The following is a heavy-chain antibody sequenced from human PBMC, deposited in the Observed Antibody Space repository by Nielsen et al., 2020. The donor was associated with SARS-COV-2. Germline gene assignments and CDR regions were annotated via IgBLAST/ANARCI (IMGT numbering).Heavy chain of an antibody. V-gene: IGHV3-9*01. CDR2: ISWNSGSI. J-gene: IGHJ4*02. CDR3: AKENAEYGDFDY. Sequence: GGSLRLSCAASGFTFDDYAMHWVRQAPGKGLEWVSGISWNSGSIGYADSVKGRFTISRDNAKNSLYLQMNSLRAEDTALYYCAKENAEYGDFDYWGQGTLVTVSS. D-gene: IGHD4/OR15-4a*01. CDR1: GFTFDDYA.